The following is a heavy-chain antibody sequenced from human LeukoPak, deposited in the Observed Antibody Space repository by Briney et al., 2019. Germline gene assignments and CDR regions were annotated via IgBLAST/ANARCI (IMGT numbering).Heavy chain of an antibody. J-gene: IGHJ4*02. CDR2: IKDSGSP. CDR1: GGSFSGYS. CDR3: ARFDTVVRGYCSSTSCYGEPYYFDY. Sequence: PSETLSLTCAVYGGSFSGYSWTWIRQPPGKGLEWIGEIKDSGSPTFNPSLKSRVTMSVDTSNNQFSVRLSSLTAADTAVYYCARFDTVVRGYCSSTSCYGEPYYFDYWGQGTLVTVSS. V-gene: IGHV4-34*01. D-gene: IGHD2-2*01.